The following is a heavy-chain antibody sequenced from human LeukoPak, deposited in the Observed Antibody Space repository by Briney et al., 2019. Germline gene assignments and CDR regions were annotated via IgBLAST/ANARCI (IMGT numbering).Heavy chain of an antibody. V-gene: IGHV4-38-2*02. Sequence: PSETLSLTCTVSGYSISSGYYWGWIRQPPGKGLEWIGSIYHSGSTYYNPSLKSRVTISVDTSKNQFSLKLSSVTAADTAVYYCAGVLRFLEWVSTGDAFDIWGQGTMVTVSS. CDR1: GYSISSGYY. CDR2: IYHSGST. D-gene: IGHD3-3*01. J-gene: IGHJ3*02. CDR3: AGVLRFLEWVSTGDAFDI.